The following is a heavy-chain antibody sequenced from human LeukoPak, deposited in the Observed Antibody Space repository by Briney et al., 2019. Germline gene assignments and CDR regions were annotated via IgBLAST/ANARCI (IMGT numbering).Heavy chain of an antibody. CDR2: IYYTGRA. Sequence: ALETLSLTCTVSSDSVNNYYWGWIRLPPGKGLDWIAYIYYTGRATYNPSLESRVTISIDTSKNQFSLNLISVTAADTALYYCARATSGSPRVAFDIWGQWTMVTVSS. CDR1: SDSVNNYY. D-gene: IGHD3-22*01. J-gene: IGHJ3*02. V-gene: IGHV4-59*02. CDR3: ARATSGSPRVAFDI.